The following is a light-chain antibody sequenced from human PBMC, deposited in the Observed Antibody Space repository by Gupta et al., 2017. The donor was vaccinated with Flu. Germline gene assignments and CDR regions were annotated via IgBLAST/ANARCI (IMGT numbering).Light chain of an antibody. CDR3: QQRFDWPRLT. CDR1: QSVGTH. V-gene: IGKV3-11*01. Sequence: EILLAQSPVTLSSSPGERVTLSCRASQSVGTHLAWYQQKPGQAPRLLIYGASHRVAGIPARFSGSGSDTDFSLTISSREPDDFAVYYCQQRFDWPRLTFGGGTRVEIK. CDR2: GAS. J-gene: IGKJ4*01.